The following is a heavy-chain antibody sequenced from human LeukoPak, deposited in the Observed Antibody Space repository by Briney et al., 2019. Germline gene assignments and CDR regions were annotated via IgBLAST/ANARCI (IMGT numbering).Heavy chain of an antibody. V-gene: IGHV1-2*02. Sequence: ASVKVSCKASGYTFTGYYTHWVRQAPGQGLEWMGWINPNSGGTNYAQKFQGRVTMTRDTSISTAYMEVSRLTSDDTAVFYCAREGSGYPYWGQGTLVTVSS. J-gene: IGHJ4*02. CDR1: GYTFTGYY. CDR3: AREGSGYPY. D-gene: IGHD5-12*01. CDR2: INPNSGGT.